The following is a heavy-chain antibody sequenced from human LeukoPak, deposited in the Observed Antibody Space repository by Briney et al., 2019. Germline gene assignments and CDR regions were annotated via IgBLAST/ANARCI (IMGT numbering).Heavy chain of an antibody. CDR2: ISGSGGST. V-gene: IGHV3-23*01. D-gene: IGHD3-10*01. J-gene: IGHJ4*02. CDR1: GFTFSSYA. CDR3: AKDKVDGSGPRIFDY. Sequence: GGSLRLSCAASGFTFSSYAMSWVHQAPGKGLEWVSAISGSGGSTYYADSVKGRFTISRDNSKNTLYLQMNSLRAEDTAVYYCAKDKVDGSGPRIFDYWGQGTLVTVSS.